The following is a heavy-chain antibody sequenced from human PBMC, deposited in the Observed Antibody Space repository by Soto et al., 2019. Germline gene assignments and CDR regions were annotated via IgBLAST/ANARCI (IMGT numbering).Heavy chain of an antibody. D-gene: IGHD3-3*01. Sequence: SETLSLTCAVYGGSISSSSYYWGWIRQPPGKGLEWIGSIYYSGSTYYNPSLKSRVTISVDTSKNQFSLKLSSVTAADTAVYYCARHPRLYHAYYYYMDVWGKGTTVTVSS. J-gene: IGHJ6*03. V-gene: IGHV4-39*01. CDR1: GGSISSSSYY. CDR3: ARHPRLYHAYYYYMDV. CDR2: IYYSGST.